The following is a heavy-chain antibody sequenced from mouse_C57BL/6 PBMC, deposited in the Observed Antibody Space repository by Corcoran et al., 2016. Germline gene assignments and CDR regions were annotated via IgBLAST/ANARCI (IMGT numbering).Heavy chain of an antibody. CDR2: IYWDDDK. J-gene: IGHJ3*01. V-gene: IGHV8-12*01. D-gene: IGHD3-3*01. CDR1: GFSLSTSGMG. CDR3: ARSPARGDGAWFAY. Sequence: QVTLKESGPGILQSSQTLSLTCSVYGFSLSTSGMGVSWIRQPSGKGLEWLAHIYWDDDKRYNPSLKSRLTISKDTSRNQVFLKITSVDTADTATYYCARSPARGDGAWFAYWGQGTLVTVSA.